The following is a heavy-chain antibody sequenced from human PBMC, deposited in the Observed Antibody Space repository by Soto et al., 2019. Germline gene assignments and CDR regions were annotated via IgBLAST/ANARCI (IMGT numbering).Heavy chain of an antibody. Sequence: QVKLQESGPGLVKPSETLSLTCTVSGGSISSSSYYWGWIRHPPGKGLEGILIIYFSGSTYYNPYLQSRVTIYVDTSKNQFSLKLSSVTAADTAVYYCARLPYSTSLDYWGQGTLVTVSS. V-gene: IGHV4-39*01. J-gene: IGHJ4*02. D-gene: IGHD1-26*01. CDR2: IYFSGST. CDR1: GGSISSSSYY. CDR3: ARLPYSTSLDY.